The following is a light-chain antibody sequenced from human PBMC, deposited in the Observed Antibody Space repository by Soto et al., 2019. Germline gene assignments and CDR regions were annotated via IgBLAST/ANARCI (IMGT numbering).Light chain of an antibody. V-gene: IGLV2-14*01. CDR2: EVS. J-gene: IGLJ3*02. Sequence: QSALTQPASVSGAPGHSITISCTGNSSDIAAYKYVSWYQQHPGKVPKLIIYEVSNRPAGVSNRFSGSKSGNTASLTIAGLQGEDEDDYYRTSYTSRNTVVFGGGTKLTVL. CDR1: SSDIAAYKY. CDR3: TSYTSRNTVV.